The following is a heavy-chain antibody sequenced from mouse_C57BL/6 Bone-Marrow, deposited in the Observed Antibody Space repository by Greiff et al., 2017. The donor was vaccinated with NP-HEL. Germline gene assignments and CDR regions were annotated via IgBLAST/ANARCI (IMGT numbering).Heavy chain of an antibody. CDR3: ARDGGRDAMDY. CDR2: ISDGGSYT. D-gene: IGHD3-3*01. V-gene: IGHV5-4*01. Sequence: EVKLMESGGGLVKPGGSLKLSCAASGFTFSSYAMSWVRQTPEKRLEWVATISDGGSYTYYPDNVKGRFTISRDNAKNNLYLQMSHLKSEDTAMYYCARDGGRDAMDYWGQGTSVTVSS. J-gene: IGHJ4*01. CDR1: GFTFSSYA.